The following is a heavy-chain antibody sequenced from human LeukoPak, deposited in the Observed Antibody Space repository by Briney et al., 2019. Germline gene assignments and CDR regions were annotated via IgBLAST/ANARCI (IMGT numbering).Heavy chain of an antibody. D-gene: IGHD3-10*01. Sequence: SETLSLTCAVYGGSFSGYYWSWIRQPPGKGPEWIGEINHSGSTNYNPSLKSRVTISVDTSKNQFSLKLSSVTAADTAVYYCARAVLWFGELLSGYYYMDVWGKGTTVTVSS. V-gene: IGHV4-34*01. J-gene: IGHJ6*03. CDR1: GGSFSGYY. CDR3: ARAVLWFGELLSGYYYMDV. CDR2: INHSGST.